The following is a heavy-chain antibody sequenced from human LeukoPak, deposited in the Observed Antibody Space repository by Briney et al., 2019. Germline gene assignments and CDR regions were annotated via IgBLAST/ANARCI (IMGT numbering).Heavy chain of an antibody. CDR3: AVSVQVPAIPAFDY. V-gene: IGHV1-2*02. J-gene: IGHJ4*02. CDR1: TFTKHF. CDR2: IGPNSGAT. D-gene: IGHD2-21*02. Sequence: ASVKVSCNTFTKHFIHWVRQAPGQGLEWVGWIGPNSGATKYAQKFQGRVTMTRDTSISTVSMELSSLRFDDTAIYYCAVSVQVPAIPAFDYWGQGTLVTVSS.